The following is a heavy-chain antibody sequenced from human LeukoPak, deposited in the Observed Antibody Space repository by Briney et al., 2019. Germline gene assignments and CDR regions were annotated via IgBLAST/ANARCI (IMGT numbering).Heavy chain of an antibody. V-gene: IGHV3-15*01. Sequence: GGSLGLSGAASGFTFSNAWMSWFRQAPGKGLEWVGRIKSKTDGGTTDYAAPVKGRFTISRDDSKNTLYLQMNSLKTEDTAVYYCTTVKDDDFWSGYSTFDYWGQGTLVTVSS. CDR2: IKSKTDGGTT. D-gene: IGHD3-3*01. CDR1: GFTFSNAW. J-gene: IGHJ4*02. CDR3: TTVKDDDFWSGYSTFDY.